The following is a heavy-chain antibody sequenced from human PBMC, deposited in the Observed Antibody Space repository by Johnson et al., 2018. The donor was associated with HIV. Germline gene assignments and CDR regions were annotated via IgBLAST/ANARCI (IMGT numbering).Heavy chain of an antibody. Sequence: VQLVESGGGVVQPGRSLRLSCAASGFTFSSYWMHWVRQAPGKGLVWVSRINSDGSSTRYADSVKGRFTVSRDNAKNTLYLQMNSLGAEDTAVYYCAKDRGAARAFDAFDIWGQGTMVTVSS. CDR1: GFTFSSYW. J-gene: IGHJ3*02. CDR2: INSDGSST. V-gene: IGHV3-74*01. D-gene: IGHD6-6*01. CDR3: AKDRGAARAFDAFDI.